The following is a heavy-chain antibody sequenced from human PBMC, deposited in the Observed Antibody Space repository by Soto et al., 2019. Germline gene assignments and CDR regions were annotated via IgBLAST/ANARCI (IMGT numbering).Heavy chain of an antibody. V-gene: IGHV3-33*01. CDR3: ARNRIVVVPAAIREYYYYMGV. CDR2: IWYDGSNK. Sequence: GGSLRLSCAASGFTFSSYGMHWVRQAPGKGLEWVAVIWYDGSNKYYADSVKGRFTISRDNSKNTLYLQMNSLRAEDTAVYYCARNRIVVVPAAIREYYYYMGVWGKGTTVTVSS. CDR1: GFTFSSYG. J-gene: IGHJ6*03. D-gene: IGHD2-2*01.